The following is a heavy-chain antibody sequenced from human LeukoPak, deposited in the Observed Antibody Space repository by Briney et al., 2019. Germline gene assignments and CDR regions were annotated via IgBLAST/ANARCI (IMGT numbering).Heavy chain of an antibody. CDR1: GFTVSSNY. CDR3: ARAAYCSGGSCCLDY. D-gene: IGHD2-15*01. J-gene: IGHJ4*02. CDR2: IYIGGST. V-gene: IGHV3-53*01. Sequence: GGSLRLSCAASGFTVSSNYMSWVRQAPGKGLEWVSVIYIGGSTYYADSVKGRFTISRDNSKNTLYLQMNSLRAEDTAVYYCARAAYCSGGSCCLDYWGQGTLVTVSS.